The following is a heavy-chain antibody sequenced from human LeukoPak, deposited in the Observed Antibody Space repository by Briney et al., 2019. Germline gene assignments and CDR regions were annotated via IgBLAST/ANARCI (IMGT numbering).Heavy chain of an antibody. CDR2: IGSNGGST. CDR3: VKDRSVTVAVMGRY. D-gene: IGHD6-19*01. Sequence: GGSDRLSCSASGFTFSSYTMHWVRQAPGKGLEYVSAIGSNGGSTYYAESVKGRFTISRDNSKSTLFLQMNSLRAEDTAVYYCVKDRSVTVAVMGRYWGQGTLFTVSS. V-gene: IGHV3-64D*06. CDR1: GFTFSSYT. J-gene: IGHJ4*02.